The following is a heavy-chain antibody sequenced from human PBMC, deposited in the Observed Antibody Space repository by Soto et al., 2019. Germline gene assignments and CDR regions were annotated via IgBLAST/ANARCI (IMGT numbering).Heavy chain of an antibody. D-gene: IGHD3-22*01. V-gene: IGHV3-23*01. Sequence: PGGSLRLSCAASGFTFSSYAMSWVRQAPGKGLEWVSAISGSGGSTYYADSVKGRFTISRDNSKNTLYLQMNSLRAEDTAVYYCAKGFYDSSGYYQYPLGSDAFDIWGQGTMVTVSS. CDR1: GFTFSSYA. CDR2: ISGSGGST. CDR3: AKGFYDSSGYYQYPLGSDAFDI. J-gene: IGHJ3*02.